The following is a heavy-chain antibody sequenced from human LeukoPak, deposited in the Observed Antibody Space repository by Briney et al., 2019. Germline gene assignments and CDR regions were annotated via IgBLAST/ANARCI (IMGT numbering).Heavy chain of an antibody. V-gene: IGHV5-51*01. CDR2: MYLGDFET. D-gene: IGHD6-19*01. Sequence: GESLKISCKGSGYSFTKYWIGWVRQMPGKGLEWMAIMYLGDFETRYSPSFQGQVTISADKSISTVYLQWSSLKASDTAMYYCVRHEGSISGWPFDYWGQGTLVTVSS. CDR1: GYSFTKYW. J-gene: IGHJ4*02. CDR3: VRHEGSISGWPFDY.